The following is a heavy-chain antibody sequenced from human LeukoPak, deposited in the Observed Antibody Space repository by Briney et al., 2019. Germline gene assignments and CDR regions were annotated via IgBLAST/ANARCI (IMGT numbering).Heavy chain of an antibody. V-gene: IGHV4-38-2*02. J-gene: IGHJ4*02. CDR3: ARSVLYSSSADY. CDR2: IYHNGTT. Sequence: SETLSLTCSVSAYSLSSGYYWGWIRQPPGKGLEWIGTIYHNGTTYYNPSLKSRVTISVDTPKNQFSLKLSSVTAADMAVYDCARSVLYSSSADYWGQGTLVTVSS. CDR1: AYSLSSGYY. D-gene: IGHD6-6*01.